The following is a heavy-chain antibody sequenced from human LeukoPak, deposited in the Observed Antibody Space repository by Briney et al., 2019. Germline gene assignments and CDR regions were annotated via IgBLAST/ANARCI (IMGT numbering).Heavy chain of an antibody. CDR2: IYYSGST. CDR1: GGSVSSGSYY. V-gene: IGHV4-61*01. Sequence: SETLSLTCTVSGGSVSSGSYYWSWIRQPPGKGLEWIGYIYYSGSTNYNPSLKSRVTISVYTSKNQFPLKLSSVTAADTAVYYCARGPPFLGTWSYSSGWYVRSPGPYYFDYWGQGTLVTVSS. D-gene: IGHD6-19*01. CDR3: ARGPPFLGTWSYSSGWYVRSPGPYYFDY. J-gene: IGHJ4*02.